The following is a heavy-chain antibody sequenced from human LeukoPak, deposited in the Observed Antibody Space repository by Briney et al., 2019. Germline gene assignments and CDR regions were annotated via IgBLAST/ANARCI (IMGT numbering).Heavy chain of an antibody. V-gene: IGHV3-48*03. J-gene: IGHJ4*02. CDR2: ISSSGSTI. CDR3: AATRGSSGGY. D-gene: IGHD2-8*02. Sequence: GGSLRLSCAASGFTFSSYEMNWVRQAPGKGLEWVSYISSSGSTIYYADSVKGRFTISRDNAKNSLYLQINSLRAEDTAVYYCAATRGSSGGYWGQGTLVTVSS. CDR1: GFTFSSYE.